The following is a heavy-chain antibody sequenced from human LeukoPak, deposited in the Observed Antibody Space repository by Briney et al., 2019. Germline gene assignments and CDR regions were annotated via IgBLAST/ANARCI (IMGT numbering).Heavy chain of an antibody. Sequence: ASVKVSRKASGYTFTGYYIHWVRQAPGQGLEWMGWINPNSGGTNYAQKFQGRVTMTRDTSISTAYMELSRLRSDDTAVYYCARGYFDSRGYALDYWGQGTLVTVSS. CDR1: GYTFTGYY. D-gene: IGHD3-22*01. CDR2: INPNSGGT. V-gene: IGHV1-2*02. CDR3: ARGYFDSRGYALDY. J-gene: IGHJ4*02.